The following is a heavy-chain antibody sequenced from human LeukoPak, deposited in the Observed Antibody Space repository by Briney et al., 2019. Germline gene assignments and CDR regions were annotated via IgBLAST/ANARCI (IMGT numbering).Heavy chain of an antibody. J-gene: IGHJ4*02. Sequence: PGGSLRLSCVASGFTFGKYWMSWVRQAPGKGLEWVSAISGSGGSTYYADSVKGRFTISRDNSKNTLYLQMNSLRAEDTAVYYCADPKLELPVWGQGTLVTVSS. CDR1: GFTFGKYW. CDR2: ISGSGGST. CDR3: ADPKLELPV. D-gene: IGHD1-7*01. V-gene: IGHV3-23*01.